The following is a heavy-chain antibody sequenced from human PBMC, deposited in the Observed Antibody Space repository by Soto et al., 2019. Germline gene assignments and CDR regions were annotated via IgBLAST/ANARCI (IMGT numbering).Heavy chain of an antibody. V-gene: IGHV3-23*01. CDR1: GFTFSSYA. CDR3: AKDVSYGDPFVY. D-gene: IGHD4-17*01. Sequence: EVQLLESGGGLVQPGGSLRLSCAASGFTFSSYAMSWVRQAPGKGLEWVSAISGSGTSTYYADSVEGRFVISRDNSKNTLYLQMTSLRAEDTAVYYCAKDVSYGDPFVYWGQGTLVTVSS. J-gene: IGHJ4*02. CDR2: ISGSGTST.